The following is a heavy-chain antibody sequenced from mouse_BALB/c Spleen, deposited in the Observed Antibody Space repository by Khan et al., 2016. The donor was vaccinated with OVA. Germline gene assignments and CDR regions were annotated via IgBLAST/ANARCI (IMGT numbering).Heavy chain of an antibody. V-gene: IGHV3-2*02. CDR3: ARVYGGDFDY. J-gene: IGHJ2*01. CDR2: ISYSGNT. Sequence: EVQLVESGPGLVKPSQSLSLTCTVTGYSITTDYAWNWIRQFPGNILEWMGYISYSGNTKYNPSLKSRISITRDTSKNPFFLQLKSVTTEDTARYYCARVYGGDFDYWGQGTTLTVSS. CDR1: GYSITTDYA. D-gene: IGHD1-1*01.